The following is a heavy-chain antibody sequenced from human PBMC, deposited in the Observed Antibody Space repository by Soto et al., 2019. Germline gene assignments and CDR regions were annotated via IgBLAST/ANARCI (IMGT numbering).Heavy chain of an antibody. V-gene: IGHV4-31*03. D-gene: IGHD2-15*01. CDR3: ARVSRGAAPEFCRGGSCYPYVFDI. Sequence: PSETLSLTCTVSGGSISSGGYYWSWIRQHPGKGLEWIGYIYYSGSTYYNPSLKSRVTISVDTSKNQFSLKLSSVTAADTAVYKCARVSRGAAPEFCRGGSCYPYVFDIWGQGTMVTVSS. CDR2: IYYSGST. J-gene: IGHJ3*02. CDR1: GGSISSGGYY.